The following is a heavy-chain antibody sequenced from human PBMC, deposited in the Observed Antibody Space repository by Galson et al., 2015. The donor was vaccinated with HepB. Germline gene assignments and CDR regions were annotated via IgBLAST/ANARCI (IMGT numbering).Heavy chain of an antibody. CDR1: AFTFSTHA. V-gene: IGHV3-30*18. CDR2: ISYNGYNK. D-gene: IGHD3-22*01. J-gene: IGHJ4*02. Sequence: SLRLSCAASAFTFSTHAMHWVRQAPGKGLEWVAFISYNGYNKYYGDSVKGRFTISRDNSKNTLYLQMNSLRAEDTAVYYCANGANYFDGSGQGDFWGQGTLVTVSS. CDR3: ANGANYFDGSGQGDF.